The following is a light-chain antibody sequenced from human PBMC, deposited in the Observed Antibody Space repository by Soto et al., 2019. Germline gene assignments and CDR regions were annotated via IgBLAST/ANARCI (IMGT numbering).Light chain of an antibody. V-gene: IGKV3-20*01. CDR1: QSVNTNY. CDR3: QQYGSSPIT. CDR2: GAS. J-gene: IGKJ5*01. Sequence: EIVLTQSPGTLSLSPGERATLSCRASQSVNTNYLAWYQQKSGQAPRLLIYGASSRAPGIPDRFSGSGSGTDFTLTISRLEPEDFAAYFCQQYGSSPITFGQGTRLEMK.